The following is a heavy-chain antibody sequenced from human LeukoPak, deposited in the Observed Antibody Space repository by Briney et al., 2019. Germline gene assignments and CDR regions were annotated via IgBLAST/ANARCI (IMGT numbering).Heavy chain of an antibody. CDR1: GGSISSSSYY. V-gene: IGHV4-30-4*08. CDR3: ARETGVVPAASHIDY. D-gene: IGHD2-2*01. J-gene: IGHJ4*02. Sequence: SETLSLTCTVSGGSISSSSYYWGWIRQPPGKGLEWIGYIYYSGSTYYNPSLKSRVTISVDTSKNQFSLKLSSVTAADTAVYYCARETGVVPAASHIDYWGQGTLVTVSS. CDR2: IYYSGST.